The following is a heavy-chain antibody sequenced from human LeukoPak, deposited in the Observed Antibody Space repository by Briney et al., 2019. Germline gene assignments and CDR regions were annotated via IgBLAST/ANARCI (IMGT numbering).Heavy chain of an antibody. Sequence: SETLSLTCTVSGGSISGSSYYWGWIRQPPGKGLEWIGYIYYSGSTYYNPSLKSRVTISGDTSKKQFSLKLSSVTAADTAVYYCARADGDYSDSSGPYYFDYWGQGTLVTVSS. CDR2: IYYSGST. D-gene: IGHD3-22*01. CDR1: GGSISGSSYY. V-gene: IGHV4-31*03. J-gene: IGHJ4*02. CDR3: ARADGDYSDSSGPYYFDY.